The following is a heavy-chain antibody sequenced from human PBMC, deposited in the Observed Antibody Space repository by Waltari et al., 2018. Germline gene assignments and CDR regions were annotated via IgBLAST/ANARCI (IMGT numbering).Heavy chain of an antibody. CDR2: VHRTGRT. Sequence: QVKLQESGPGLVKPSATLSLTCDVSGDSGDSRSSNSGWSWVRPSPGKGLEWIGQVHRTGRTNYSPSVEGRVTVSIDTSNNQFSLKMAFATAADTALYYCARDRGRGIYLDSWGQGTLVTVSP. D-gene: IGHD2-15*01. V-gene: IGHV4-4*02. CDR1: GDSGDSRSSNSG. J-gene: IGHJ4*02. CDR3: ARDRGRGIYLDS.